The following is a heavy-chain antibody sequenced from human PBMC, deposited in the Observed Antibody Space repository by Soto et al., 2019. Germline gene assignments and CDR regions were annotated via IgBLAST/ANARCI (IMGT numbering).Heavy chain of an antibody. V-gene: IGHV3-23*01. CDR3: VVVVVPATDSVHYYYYSGMDV. CDR2: VSGSGGIT. CDR1: GFTFSSYA. J-gene: IGHJ6*02. D-gene: IGHD2-2*01. Sequence: EVQLLESGGGLVQPGGSLRLSCAASGFTFSSYAMSWVRQAPGKGLEWVSAVSGSGGITYYADSLKGRFTISRDKSKNTLYLQMKRLRAQDTAVYSCVVVVVPATDSVHYYYYSGMDVWGQGTTVTVS.